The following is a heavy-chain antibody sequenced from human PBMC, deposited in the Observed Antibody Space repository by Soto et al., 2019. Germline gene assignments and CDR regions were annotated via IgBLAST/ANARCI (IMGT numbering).Heavy chain of an antibody. CDR2: IYHSGST. Sequence: QVQLQESGPGLVKPSGTLSLTCAVSSGSISSSNWWSWVRQPPGKGLEWIGEIYHSGSTNYNPSLKSRGTISVDKSKTQFSLKLSSVTAADTAVYYCAASQLLLGGHHYWGQGTLVTVSS. CDR1: SGSISSSNW. D-gene: IGHD1-1*01. J-gene: IGHJ4*02. V-gene: IGHV4-4*02. CDR3: AASQLLLGGHHY.